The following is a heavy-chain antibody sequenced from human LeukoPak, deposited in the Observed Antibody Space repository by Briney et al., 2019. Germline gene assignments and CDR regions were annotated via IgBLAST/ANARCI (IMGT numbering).Heavy chain of an antibody. CDR3: AKDQRQQLVSLFDY. D-gene: IGHD6-13*01. Sequence: GGSLRLSCAASGFTFSDYYMTWIRQAPGKGLEWASVISGGGGNTYYADSVKGRFTISRDNSKNTLYLQMNSLRAEDTAIYYCAKDQRQQLVSLFDYWGQGTLVTVSS. CDR1: GFTFSDYY. J-gene: IGHJ4*02. V-gene: IGHV3-23*01. CDR2: ISGGGGNT.